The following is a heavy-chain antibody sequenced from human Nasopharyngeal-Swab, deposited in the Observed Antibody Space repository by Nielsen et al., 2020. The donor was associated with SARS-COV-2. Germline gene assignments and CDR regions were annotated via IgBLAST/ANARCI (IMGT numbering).Heavy chain of an antibody. V-gene: IGHV3-21*01. J-gene: IGHJ4*02. D-gene: IGHD2-8*01. CDR2: ISSSSSYI. Sequence: GSLRLSCAASGFIFSASAIHWVRQASGKGLEWVSSISSSSSYIYYADSVKGRFTISRDNAKNSLYLQMNSLRAEDTALYYCARDNGVLPGALDSWGQGTLVTVSS. CDR1: GFIFSASA. CDR3: ARDNGVLPGALDS.